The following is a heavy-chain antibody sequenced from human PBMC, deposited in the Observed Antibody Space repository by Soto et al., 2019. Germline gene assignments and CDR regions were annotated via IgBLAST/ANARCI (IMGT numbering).Heavy chain of an antibody. Sequence: EVQLVESGGGLVQPGGSLRLSCVVSGFTVSNNYMSWVRQAPGKGLEWVSVIYSGGSTSYINSVKGRFTISRDNSKNTVYLQMNSLRAEGTAVYDCARPDTVRGVSYWGQGTLVTVSS. CDR2: IYSGGST. CDR3: ARPDTVRGVSY. J-gene: IGHJ4*02. D-gene: IGHD3-10*01. V-gene: IGHV3-66*01. CDR1: GFTVSNNY.